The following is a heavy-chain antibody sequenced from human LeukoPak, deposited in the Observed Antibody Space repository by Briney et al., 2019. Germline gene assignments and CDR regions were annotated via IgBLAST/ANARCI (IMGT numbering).Heavy chain of an antibody. CDR2: ISSSSSYI. CDR1: GFTSSSYS. D-gene: IGHD2-2*01. CDR3: AREGCSSTSCRFDY. V-gene: IGHV3-21*01. J-gene: IGHJ4*02. Sequence: PGGSLRLSCAASGFTSSSYSMNWVRQAPGKGLEWVSSISSSSSYIYYADSVKGRFTISRDNAKNSLYLQMNSLRAEDTAVYYCAREGCSSTSCRFDYWGQGTLVTVSS.